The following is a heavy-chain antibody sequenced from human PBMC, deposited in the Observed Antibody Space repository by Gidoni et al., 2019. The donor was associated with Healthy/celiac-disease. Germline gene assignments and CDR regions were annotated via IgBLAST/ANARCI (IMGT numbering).Heavy chain of an antibody. CDR1: GSTFPSYA. CDR3: ARSFTPYSSSRYLDY. Sequence: QVQLVQSGPEVKKPGASVTVSFKASGSTFPSYAMHWVRQAPGQRLEWMGWINAGNGNTKYSQKFQGRVTITRDTSASTAYMELSSLRSEDTAVYYCARSFTPYSSSRYLDYWGQGTLVTVSS. D-gene: IGHD6-13*01. CDR2: INAGNGNT. J-gene: IGHJ4*02. V-gene: IGHV1-3*01.